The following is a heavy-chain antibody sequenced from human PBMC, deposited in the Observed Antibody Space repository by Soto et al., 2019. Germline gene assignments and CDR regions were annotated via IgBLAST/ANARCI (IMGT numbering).Heavy chain of an antibody. J-gene: IGHJ4*02. D-gene: IGHD2-15*01. CDR1: GYTFTSYA. Sequence: QVQLVQSGAEVKKPGASVKVSCKASGYTFTSYAMHWVRQAPGQRLEWMGWINAGNGNTKYSQKFQGRVTITRDTSASTAYMELSGLRSEDTAVYYGARGPGGPDGPGDYWGQGTLVTVAS. V-gene: IGHV1-3*01. CDR3: ARGPGGPDGPGDY. CDR2: INAGNGNT.